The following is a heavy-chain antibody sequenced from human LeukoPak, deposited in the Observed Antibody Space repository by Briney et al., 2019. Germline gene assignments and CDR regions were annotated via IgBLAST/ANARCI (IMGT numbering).Heavy chain of an antibody. Sequence: PSETLSLTCTVSGYSISSGYYWGWIRQPPGKGLEWIGSIYHSGSTYYNPSLKSRVTISVDTSKNQFSLKLSSVTAADTAVYYCARCGRYSRYFDYWGQGTLVTVSS. CDR3: ARCGRYSRYFDY. V-gene: IGHV4-38-2*02. CDR2: IYHSGST. CDR1: GYSISSGYY. J-gene: IGHJ4*02. D-gene: IGHD1-26*01.